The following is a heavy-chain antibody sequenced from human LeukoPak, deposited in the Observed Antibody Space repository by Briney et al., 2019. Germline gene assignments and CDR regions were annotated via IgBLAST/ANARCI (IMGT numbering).Heavy chain of an antibody. CDR3: ARNLPKIVATTDYYYYYMDV. CDR2: INPNSGGT. V-gene: IGHV1-2*02. Sequence: ASVKVSCKASGYTFTGYYMRWVRQAPGQGLEWMGWINPNSGGTNYAQKFQGRVTMTRDTSISTAYMELSRLRSDDTAVYYCARNLPKIVATTDYYYYYMDVWGKGTTVTVSS. CDR1: GYTFTGYY. D-gene: IGHD5-12*01. J-gene: IGHJ6*03.